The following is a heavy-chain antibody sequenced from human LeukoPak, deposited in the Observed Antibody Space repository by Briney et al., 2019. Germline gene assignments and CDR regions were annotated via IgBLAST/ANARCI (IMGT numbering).Heavy chain of an antibody. CDR1: GDSINSGDYY. CDR2: IYKSGNT. D-gene: IGHD3-3*01. Sequence: SETLSLTCTVSGDSINSGDYYWGWIRQPPGKGLEWIGNIYKSGNTYYNPSLKSRVTISVDMSKNQFSLELSSVTAADTAVYYCARVRFLEWLSPYYYYYYGMDVWGQGTTVTVSS. V-gene: IGHV4-39*02. CDR3: ARVRFLEWLSPYYYYYYGMDV. J-gene: IGHJ6*02.